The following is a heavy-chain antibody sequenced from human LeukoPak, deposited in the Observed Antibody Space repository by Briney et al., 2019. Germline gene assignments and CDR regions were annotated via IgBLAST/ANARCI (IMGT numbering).Heavy chain of an antibody. J-gene: IGHJ4*02. CDR1: AYTFTGYY. CDR3: ARASPHYDILTGYLTTSFDY. Sequence: ASVKVSRKASAYTFTGYYMHWVRQAPGQGLEWMGWINPNSGGTNCTQKFQGRVTMTRDTSISTAYMELSRLRSDDTAVYYSARASPHYDILTGYLTTSFDYWGQGTLVTVSS. D-gene: IGHD3-9*01. CDR2: INPNSGGT. V-gene: IGHV1-2*02.